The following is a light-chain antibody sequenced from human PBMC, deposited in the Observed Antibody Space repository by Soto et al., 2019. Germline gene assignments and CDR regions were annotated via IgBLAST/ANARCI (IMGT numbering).Light chain of an antibody. CDR3: AAWDDSLNGVI. V-gene: IGLV1-44*01. CDR1: SSNIGSNA. CDR2: RNN. J-gene: IGLJ2*01. Sequence: QSVLTQPPSASGTPGQRVTISCSGSSSNIGSNAVNWYQQLPGTAPKLLIYRNNQRPSGVPDRFSGSKSGTSASLAISGLQSEDEGHYFCAAWDDSLNGVIFGGGTKVTVL.